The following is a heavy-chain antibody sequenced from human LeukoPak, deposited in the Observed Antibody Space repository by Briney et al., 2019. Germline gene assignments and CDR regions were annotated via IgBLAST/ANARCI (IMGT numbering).Heavy chain of an antibody. D-gene: IGHD2-2*01. Sequence: GGSLRLSCAASGFTFDSNSMSWVRQAPGKGLEWVANIKQDGSEKYYVDSVKGRFTISRDNAKNSLYLQMNSLRAEDTAVYYCARWKRYCSSTSCSHGAFDIWGQGTMVTVSS. CDR3: ARWKRYCSSTSCSHGAFDI. V-gene: IGHV3-7*01. CDR1: GFTFDSNS. J-gene: IGHJ3*02. CDR2: IKQDGSEK.